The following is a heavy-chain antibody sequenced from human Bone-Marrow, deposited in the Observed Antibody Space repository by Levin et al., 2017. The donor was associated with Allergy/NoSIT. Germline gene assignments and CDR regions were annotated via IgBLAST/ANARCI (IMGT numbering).Heavy chain of an antibody. J-gene: IGHJ5*02. CDR3: AHRSGSNLTTKNWVDP. CDR2: IYWDDDK. D-gene: IGHD1-26*01. Sequence: SGPTLVKPPQTLTLTCTFSGFSLSTSGVGVDWIRQSPGKALEWLALIYWDDDKRYSPSLKSRLTITTDTSKNQVVLTMTHMDPLDTATYYCAHRSGSNLTTKNWVDPWGQGIRVTVSS. V-gene: IGHV2-5*02. CDR1: GFSLSTSGVG.